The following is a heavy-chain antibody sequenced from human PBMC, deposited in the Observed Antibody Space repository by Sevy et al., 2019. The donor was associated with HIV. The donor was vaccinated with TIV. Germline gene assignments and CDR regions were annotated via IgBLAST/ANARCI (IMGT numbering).Heavy chain of an antibody. CDR1: GFNFNIYS. CDR2: LSFGCGKI. CDR3: AKDLAGPGRRYFDF. Sequence: GGSLRLSCAVSGFNFNIYSMSWVRQAPGKGLEWVSTLSFGCGKINYADSVKGRFIISRDDSKNTLYLQMDSLRPEDTAIYYCAKDLAGPGRRYFDFWGQGALVTVSS. V-gene: IGHV3-23*01. D-gene: IGHD6-13*01. J-gene: IGHJ4*02.